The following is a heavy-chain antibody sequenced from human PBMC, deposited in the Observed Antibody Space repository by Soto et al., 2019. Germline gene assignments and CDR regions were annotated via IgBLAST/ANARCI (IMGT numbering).Heavy chain of an antibody. Sequence: QVQLVQSGAEVKKPGSSVKVSCKASGGTFSSYTISWVRQAPGQGLEWMGRIIPILGIANYAQKFQGRVTITADKSTSTAYLELRSPRSEDTAVDYCARGGDFHDFDDYGPFAYWGQGTLVTISS. D-gene: IGHD4-17*01. CDR1: GGTFSSYT. CDR3: ARGGDFHDFDDYGPFAY. J-gene: IGHJ4*02. CDR2: IIPILGIA. V-gene: IGHV1-69*02.